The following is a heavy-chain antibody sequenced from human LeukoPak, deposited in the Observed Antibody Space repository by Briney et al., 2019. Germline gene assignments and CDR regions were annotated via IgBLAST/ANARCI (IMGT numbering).Heavy chain of an antibody. CDR3: AGEILTRFDY. V-gene: IGHV4-31*03. CDR2: IYYSGST. J-gene: IGHJ4*02. CDR1: GGSTSSGGYY. D-gene: IGHD3-9*01. Sequence: PSETLSLTCTVSGGSTSSGGYYWSWIRQPPGKGLEWIGYIYYSGSTYYNPSLKSRVTISVDTSKNQFPLKLSSVTAADTAVYYCAGEILTRFDYWGQGTPVTVSS.